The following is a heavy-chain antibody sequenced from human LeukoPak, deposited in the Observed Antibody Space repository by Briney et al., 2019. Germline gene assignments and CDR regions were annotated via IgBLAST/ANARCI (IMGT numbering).Heavy chain of an antibody. CDR1: GGSFSGYY. Sequence: SETLSLTCAVYGGSFSGYYWSWIRQPPGKGLEWIGEINHSGSTNYNPSLKSRVSISVNTSKNQFSLKLSSVTAADTAVYYCARRRLGEFFDYWGQGTLVTVSS. D-gene: IGHD3-16*01. J-gene: IGHJ4*02. CDR3: ARRRLGEFFDY. CDR2: INHSGST. V-gene: IGHV4-34*01.